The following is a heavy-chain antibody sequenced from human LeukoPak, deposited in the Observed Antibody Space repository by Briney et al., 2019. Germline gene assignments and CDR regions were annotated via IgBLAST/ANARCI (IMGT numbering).Heavy chain of an antibody. V-gene: IGHV4-59*08. J-gene: IGHJ4*02. CDR1: GGSISSYY. CDR2: IYYSGST. D-gene: IGHD2-15*01. Sequence: SETLSLTCTVSGGSISSYYWSWIRQPPGKGLEWIGYIYYSGSTNYNPSLKSRVTISVDTSRTQFSLKLSSVTASDTAVYYCARLTYSYFDYWGQGTLVTVSS. CDR3: ARLTYSYFDY.